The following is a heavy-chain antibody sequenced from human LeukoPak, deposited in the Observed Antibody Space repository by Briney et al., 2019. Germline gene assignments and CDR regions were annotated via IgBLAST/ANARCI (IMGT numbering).Heavy chain of an antibody. CDR1: GFTFSRYW. D-gene: IGHD3-10*01. J-gene: IGHJ4*02. CDR3: AKRGVVIRVFLVGFHKEAYYFDS. V-gene: IGHV3-74*01. CDR2: INGDGSTT. Sequence: GGSLRLSCAASGFTFSRYWLHWVRQAPGKGLVWVSRINGDGSTTSYADSVKGGFTISRDTPRNTLYLQMNSLRAEDTAVYFCAKRGVVIRVFLVGFHKEAYYFDSWGQGALVTVSS.